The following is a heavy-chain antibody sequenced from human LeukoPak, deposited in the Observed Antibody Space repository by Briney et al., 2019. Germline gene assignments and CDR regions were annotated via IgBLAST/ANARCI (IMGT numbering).Heavy chain of an antibody. CDR2: INPNSGGT. CDR3: ARSWDLAAGRDVLDY. Sequence: ASVKVSCKTSGYTFTDSYMHWVRQAPGQGLEWMGWINPNSGGTNYAQKFQGRVTMTRDTSISTAYMELSRLRSDDTAVYYCARSWDLAAGRDVLDYWGQGTLVTVSS. J-gene: IGHJ4*02. V-gene: IGHV1-2*02. CDR1: GYTFTDSY. D-gene: IGHD6-13*01.